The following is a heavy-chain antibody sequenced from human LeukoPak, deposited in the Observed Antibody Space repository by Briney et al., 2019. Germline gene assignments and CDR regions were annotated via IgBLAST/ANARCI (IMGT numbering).Heavy chain of an antibody. CDR1: GYTFTSYY. D-gene: IGHD5-12*01. Sequence: ASVKVSCTASGYTFTSYYMHWVRQAPGQGLERMGLINPTGGSTGYAQKFQGRVTSTADKSTSTAYMELSSLRSEDTAVYYCARDLTWGYSGYDYMGVDAFDIWGQGTMVTVSS. V-gene: IGHV1-46*01. CDR2: INPTGGST. J-gene: IGHJ3*02. CDR3: ARDLTWGYSGYDYMGVDAFDI.